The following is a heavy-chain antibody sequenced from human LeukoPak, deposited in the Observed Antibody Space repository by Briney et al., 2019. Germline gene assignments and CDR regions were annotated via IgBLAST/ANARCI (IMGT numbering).Heavy chain of an antibody. Sequence: GASVKVSCKASGYPFTSYGISWVRQAPGQGLEWMGWISAYNGNTNYAQKLQGRVTMTTDTSTSTAYMELRSLRSDDTAVYYCARRQVGYYYDSSGYESDYWGQGTLVTVSS. CDR3: ARRQVGYYYDSSGYESDY. CDR2: ISAYNGNT. J-gene: IGHJ4*02. D-gene: IGHD3-22*01. V-gene: IGHV1-18*01. CDR1: GYPFTSYG.